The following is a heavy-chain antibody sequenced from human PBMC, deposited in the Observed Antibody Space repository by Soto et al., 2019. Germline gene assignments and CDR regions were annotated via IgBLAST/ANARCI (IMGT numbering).Heavy chain of an antibody. CDR1: GFTFSSYM. Sequence: EVQLVESGGGLVKPGGSLRLSCAGSGFTFSSYMMNWVSQAPGKGLEWVASISSGSSYIYYADALKGRFSISRDDAKSSVYLQMNSLRGEDTAVYYCVRDSLMRTSWGQGARVTLSS. V-gene: IGHV3-21*01. CDR2: ISSGSSYI. J-gene: IGHJ5*02. CDR3: VRDSLMRTS.